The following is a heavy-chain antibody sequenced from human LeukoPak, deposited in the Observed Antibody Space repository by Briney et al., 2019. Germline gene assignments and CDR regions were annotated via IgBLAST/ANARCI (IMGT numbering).Heavy chain of an antibody. V-gene: IGHV4-4*07. Sequence: PSETLSLTCTVSGDSINRYLWTWIRQPAGRGLEWIGRIYDSGTTNYRPSLKSRVSMSVETPKNQFSLRLSSVTAVDTAVYYCARQSDSGGYFEYWGQGIRVTVSS. CDR2: IYDSGTT. CDR1: GDSINRYL. J-gene: IGHJ4*01. D-gene: IGHD2-15*01. CDR3: ARQSDSGGYFEY.